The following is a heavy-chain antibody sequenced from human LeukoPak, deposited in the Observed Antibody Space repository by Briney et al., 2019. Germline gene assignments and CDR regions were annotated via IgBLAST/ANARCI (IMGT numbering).Heavy chain of an antibody. V-gene: IGHV3-72*01. CDR2: TRNKANSYTT. CDR1: GFTFSDHY. D-gene: IGHD3-22*01. J-gene: IGHJ4*02. Sequence: GGSLRLSCAASGFTFSDHYMDWVRQAPGKGLEWVGRTRNKANSYTTEYAASVKGRFTISRDDSKNSLYLQMNSLKTEDTAVYYCAKVPFSVYYDSTGYYYYFDYWGQGTLVTVSS. CDR3: AKVPFSVYYDSTGYYYYFDY.